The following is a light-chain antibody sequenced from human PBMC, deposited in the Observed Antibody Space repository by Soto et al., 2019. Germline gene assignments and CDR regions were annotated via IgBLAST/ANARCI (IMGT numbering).Light chain of an antibody. CDR2: DVT. Sequence: QSALTQPASVSGSPGRSVTISCTGTSSDIGGFNYVYWYQHLPGRAPKLIIYDVTNRPSGISYRFSASKSGGTASLTISGLQAEDEAYYYCSSYSRSTTHVVFGGGTQLTVL. V-gene: IGLV2-14*03. CDR3: SSYSRSTTHVV. CDR1: SSDIGGFNY. J-gene: IGLJ2*01.